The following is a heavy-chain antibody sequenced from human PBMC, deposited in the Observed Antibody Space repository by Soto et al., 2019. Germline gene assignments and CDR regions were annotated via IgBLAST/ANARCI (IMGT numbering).Heavy chain of an antibody. CDR2: IYYSGST. CDR3: ARDLRMYRNHHRDYYYGMDV. D-gene: IGHD2-2*01. Sequence: NPSETLSLTCTVSGGSISSGDYYWSWIRQPPGKGLEWIGYIYYSGSTYYNPSLKSRVTISVDTSKNQFSLKLSSVTAADTAVYYCARDLRMYRNHHRDYYYGMDVWGQGTTVTVSS. CDR1: GGSISSGDYY. V-gene: IGHV4-30-4*01. J-gene: IGHJ6*02.